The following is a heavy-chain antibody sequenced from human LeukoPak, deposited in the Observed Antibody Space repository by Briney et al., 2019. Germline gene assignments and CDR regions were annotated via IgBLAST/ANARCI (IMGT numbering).Heavy chain of an antibody. Sequence: GASVKVSCKASGYTFTNYAMNWVRQAPGQGLEWMGWINTNTGNPTYAQGFTGRFVFSLDTSVSTAYLQISSLKAEDTAMYYCARGSYGDYLSRWFDHWGQGTLVTVSS. CDR3: ARGSYGDYLSRWFDH. CDR1: GYTFTNYA. J-gene: IGHJ5*02. CDR2: INTNTGNP. D-gene: IGHD4-17*01. V-gene: IGHV7-4-1*02.